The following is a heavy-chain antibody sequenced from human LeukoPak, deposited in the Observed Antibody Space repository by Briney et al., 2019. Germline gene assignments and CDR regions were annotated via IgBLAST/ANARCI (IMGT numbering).Heavy chain of an antibody. CDR1: GFTFNNYD. V-gene: IGHV3-13*01. CDR3: VRAVTVRVGAYDM. Sequence: PGGSLRLSCAASGFTFNNYDMHWVRQGTGKGLEWISGIGTAGDTYHVDSVKGRFTISRDNAKKSLHLQMNSLRAGDTAVYYCVRAVTVRVGAYDMRGQGTMVIVSS. D-gene: IGHD1-26*01. J-gene: IGHJ3*02. CDR2: IGTAGDT.